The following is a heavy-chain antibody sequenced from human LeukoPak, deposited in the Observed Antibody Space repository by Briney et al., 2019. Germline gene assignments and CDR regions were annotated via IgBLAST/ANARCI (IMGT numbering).Heavy chain of an antibody. CDR3: TRNEYGEYYFDY. J-gene: IGHJ4*02. CDR1: EFTFSHYA. Sequence: GGSLRLSCAASEFTFSHYAMHWVRQAPGKGLEWVAVTSYDGRNKHYADSVRGRFSISRDNSKNTLYLQMNSLRPEDTAVYYCTRNEYGEYYFDYWGQGTLVTVSS. CDR2: TSYDGRNK. D-gene: IGHD4/OR15-4a*01. V-gene: IGHV3-30*04.